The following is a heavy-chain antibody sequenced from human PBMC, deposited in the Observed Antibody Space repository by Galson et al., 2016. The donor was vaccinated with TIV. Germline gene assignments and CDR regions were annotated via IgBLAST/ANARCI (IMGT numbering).Heavy chain of an antibody. Sequence: LRLSCAASGLSFSRNAMHWVRQAPGRGLEWVAVISFDGTNKYYADSVKGRLTISRDNSKNTLYLQMNSLSTEDTAAYYCATSTVGENIYYYGMDVWGQGTTVIVSS. V-gene: IGHV3-30*03. CDR1: GLSFSRNA. D-gene: IGHD1-26*01. J-gene: IGHJ6*02. CDR3: ATSTVGENIYYYGMDV. CDR2: ISFDGTNK.